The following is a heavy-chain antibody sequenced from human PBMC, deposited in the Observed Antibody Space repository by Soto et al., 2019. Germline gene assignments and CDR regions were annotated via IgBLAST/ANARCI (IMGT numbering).Heavy chain of an antibody. J-gene: IGHJ4*02. Sequence: EVQLVESGGGLVQPGRSLRLSCAASGFTFDDYAMHWVRQAPGKGLEWVSHISWSNGNTAYADSVKGRFTISRDNGKNSLYLQMNSLRPDDTAFYYCAKDDWCANCFIDYWGQGIMVTVSS. CDR1: GFTFDDYA. CDR3: AKDDWCANCFIDY. CDR2: ISWSNGNT. D-gene: IGHD2-8*02. V-gene: IGHV3-9*01.